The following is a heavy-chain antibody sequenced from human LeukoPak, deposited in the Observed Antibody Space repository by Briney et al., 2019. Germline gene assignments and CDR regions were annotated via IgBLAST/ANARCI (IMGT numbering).Heavy chain of an antibody. V-gene: IGHV3-48*01. Sequence: GSLILSCAASGFTFSSYSMNWVRQAPGKGLEWVSYISSSSSTIYYADSVKGRFTISRDNAKNSLYLQMNSLRAEDTAVYYCARDLRIAAAGRTPNWFDPWGQGTLVTVSS. CDR2: ISSSSSTI. CDR3: ARDLRIAAAGRTPNWFDP. CDR1: GFTFSSYS. D-gene: IGHD6-13*01. J-gene: IGHJ5*02.